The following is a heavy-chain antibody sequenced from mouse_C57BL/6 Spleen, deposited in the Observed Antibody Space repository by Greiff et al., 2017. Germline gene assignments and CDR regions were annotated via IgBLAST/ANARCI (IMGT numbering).Heavy chain of an antibody. V-gene: IGHV5-17*01. CDR3: ARTATTAHYFDY. CDR1: GFTFSDYG. D-gene: IGHD1-2*01. J-gene: IGHJ2*01. CDR2: ISSGSSTI. Sequence: EVKLQESGGGLVKPGGSLKLTCAASGFTFSDYGMHWVRQAPEKGLEWVAYISSGSSTIYYADTVKGRFTISRDNAKNTLFLQMTSLRSEDTAMYDCARTATTAHYFDYWGQGTTLTVSS.